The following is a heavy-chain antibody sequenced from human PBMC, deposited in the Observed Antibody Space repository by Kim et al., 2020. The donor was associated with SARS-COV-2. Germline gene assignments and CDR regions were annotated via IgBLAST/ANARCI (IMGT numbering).Heavy chain of an antibody. D-gene: IGHD2-21*01. CDR1: AFTFSNYA. V-gene: IGHV3-23*01. CDR2: ISGGGGST. J-gene: IGHJ4*02. Sequence: GGSLILSCAASAFTFSNYAMSWVRQAPGKGLQWVSIISGGGGSTFYADSVKGRFTISRDNSKNTLYLQMNSLRAEDTAVYYCAKDVACGGDACHSNFDYWGRGTLVIVSS. CDR3: AKDVACGGDACHSNFDY.